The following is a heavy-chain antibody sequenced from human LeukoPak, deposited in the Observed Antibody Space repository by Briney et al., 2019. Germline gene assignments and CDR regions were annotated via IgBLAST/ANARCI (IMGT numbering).Heavy chain of an antibody. V-gene: IGHV3-30-3*01. Sequence: GGSLRLSCAVSGFTFNSYTMHWVRQAPGKGLEWVAVISFDGSNQYYADSVKGRFTISRDNSKNTLYLQMNSLRTTDTAVYYCARDRYSGSYYLFDYWGQGTLVTVSS. D-gene: IGHD1-26*01. CDR2: ISFDGSNQ. CDR3: ARDRYSGSYYLFDY. J-gene: IGHJ4*02. CDR1: GFTFNSYT.